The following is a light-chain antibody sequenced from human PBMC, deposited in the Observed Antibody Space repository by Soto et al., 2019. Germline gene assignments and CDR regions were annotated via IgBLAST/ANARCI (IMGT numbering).Light chain of an antibody. V-gene: IGKV3-20*01. CDR3: QLYGGSRWT. CDR2: ETS. J-gene: IGKJ1*01. Sequence: DIELTQSPGTLSLSPGEGATLSCRASQSVSSSYLAWYQQKPGQAPRLLIYETSSSATGIPDRFSGGGSGTDFTLTISRLEPEDFAVYHCQLYGGSRWTFGHGTKVELK. CDR1: QSVSSSY.